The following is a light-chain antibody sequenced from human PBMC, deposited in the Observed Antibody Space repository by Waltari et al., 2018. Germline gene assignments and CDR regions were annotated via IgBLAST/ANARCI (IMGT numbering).Light chain of an antibody. CDR1: GSDIGALKY. CDR2: EVT. CDR3: CTYTSSDTRV. J-gene: IGLJ1*01. Sequence: QSALTQPASVSGSPGQSITISCSGIGSDIGALKYVSWYQQHPGKAPKLMIYEVTYRPSGVSDRFSGSKSGNTASLTISGLQAEDEADYFCCTYTSSDTRVFGTGTKVTVL. V-gene: IGLV2-14*03.